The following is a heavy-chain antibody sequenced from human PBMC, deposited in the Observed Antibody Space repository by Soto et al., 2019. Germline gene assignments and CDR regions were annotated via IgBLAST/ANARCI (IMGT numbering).Heavy chain of an antibody. J-gene: IGHJ4*02. CDR2: INSDGSST. D-gene: IGHD3-9*01. V-gene: IGHV3-74*01. Sequence: GGSLRLSCAASGFTFSSCWMHWVRQAPGKGLVWVSRINSDGSSTSYADSVKGRFTISRDNAKNTLYLQMNSLRAEDTAVYYCAKVRGILTGYYAYWGQGTLVTVSS. CDR1: GFTFSSCW. CDR3: AKVRGILTGYYAY.